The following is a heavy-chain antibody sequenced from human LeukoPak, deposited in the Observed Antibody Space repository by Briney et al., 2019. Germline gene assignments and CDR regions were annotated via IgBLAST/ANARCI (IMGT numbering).Heavy chain of an antibody. Sequence: QPGGSLRLSCAASGFTFSSYGMHWVRQAPGKGLEWVAVISYDGSNKYYADSVKGRFTISRDNSKNTLYLQMNSLRAEDTAVYYCAKDPNYYGSGSSKYFDYWGQGTLVTVSS. J-gene: IGHJ4*02. V-gene: IGHV3-30*18. CDR1: GFTFSSYG. CDR2: ISYDGSNK. D-gene: IGHD3-10*01. CDR3: AKDPNYYGSGSSKYFDY.